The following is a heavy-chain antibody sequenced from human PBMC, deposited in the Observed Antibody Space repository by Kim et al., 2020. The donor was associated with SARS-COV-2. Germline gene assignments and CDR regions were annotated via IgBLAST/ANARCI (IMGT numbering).Heavy chain of an antibody. CDR3: ARVMGTTFFDY. J-gene: IGHJ4*02. V-gene: IGHV4-59*01. CDR2: T. D-gene: IGHD1-1*01. Sequence: TNYSPSLKSRGTISVDTSKNQFSLKLSSVTAADTAVYYCARVMGTTFFDYWGQGTLVTVSS.